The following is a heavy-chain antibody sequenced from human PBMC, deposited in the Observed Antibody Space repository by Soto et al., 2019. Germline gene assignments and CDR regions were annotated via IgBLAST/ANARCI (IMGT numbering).Heavy chain of an antibody. D-gene: IGHD2-15*01. J-gene: IGHJ6*02. CDR3: ARDRYGGYCSGGSCLDYYYYGMDV. Sequence: SETLSLICTVSGGSVSSGSYYWSWIRQPPGKGLEWIGYIYYSGSTNYNPSLKSRVTISVDTSKNQFSLKLSSVTAADTAVYYCARDRYGGYCSGGSCLDYYYYGMDVWGQGTTVTVSS. CDR1: GGSVSSGSYY. CDR2: IYYSGST. V-gene: IGHV4-61*01.